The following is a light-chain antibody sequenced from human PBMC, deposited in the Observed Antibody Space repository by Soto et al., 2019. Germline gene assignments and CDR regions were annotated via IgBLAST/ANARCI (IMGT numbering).Light chain of an antibody. CDR1: QTIMTY. CDR2: AAS. J-gene: IGKJ1*01. Sequence: DIQMTHSPSSLSASVGDEVTITCRASQTIMTYLNWYQLKPGKPPRLLIYAASSLQSGVPSRFSGSGSGTDFTLTISSLQPEDFATYSCQQSYNSPQTFGRGTKV. CDR3: QQSYNSPQT. V-gene: IGKV1-39*01.